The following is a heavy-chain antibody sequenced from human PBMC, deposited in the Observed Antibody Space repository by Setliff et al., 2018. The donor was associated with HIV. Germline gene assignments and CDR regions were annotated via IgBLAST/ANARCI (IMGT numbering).Heavy chain of an antibody. CDR3: TKTLFSAVIRGDAFDI. D-gene: IGHD2-21*01. V-gene: IGHV3-64D*09. J-gene: IGHJ3*02. CDR1: GFTFSSYA. CDR2: ISSNGGST. Sequence: GGSLRLSCSASGFTFSSYAMHWVRQAPGKGLEYVSAISSNGGSTYYADSVKGRFTISRDNSKNTLYLQMSSLRAEDTAVYYCTKTLFSAVIRGDAFDIWGRGTVVTVS.